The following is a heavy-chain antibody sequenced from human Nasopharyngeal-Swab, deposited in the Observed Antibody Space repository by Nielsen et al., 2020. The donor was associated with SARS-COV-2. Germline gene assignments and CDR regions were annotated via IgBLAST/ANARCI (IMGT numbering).Heavy chain of an antibody. CDR2: ISWNSGSI. V-gene: IGHV3-9*01. J-gene: IGHJ6*02. Sequence: SLKISCAASGFTFDDYAMHWVRQAPGKGPEWVSGISWNSGSIGYADSVKGRFTISRDNAKNSLYLQMNSLRAEDTALYYCAKTPTNYGMDVWGQGTTVTVSS. CDR1: GFTFDDYA. CDR3: AKTPTNYGMDV.